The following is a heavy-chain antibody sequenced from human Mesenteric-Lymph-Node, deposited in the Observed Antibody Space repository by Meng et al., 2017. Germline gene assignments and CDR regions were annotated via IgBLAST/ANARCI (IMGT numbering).Heavy chain of an antibody. J-gene: IGHJ4*02. D-gene: IGHD6-13*01. CDR1: GYTFTGYY. CDR3: ARRETIEAALADFDY. CDR2: IKANRGGT. V-gene: IGHV1-2*06. Sequence: VQLVHYGDEVKRPGDSVQGVCKASGYTFTGYYMHWVRQARGQGLEWMGRIKANRGGTKYAQKFQGRVTMTRDTSISTAYMEVSSLRSDDTAVYYCARRETIEAALADFDYWGQGTLVTVSS.